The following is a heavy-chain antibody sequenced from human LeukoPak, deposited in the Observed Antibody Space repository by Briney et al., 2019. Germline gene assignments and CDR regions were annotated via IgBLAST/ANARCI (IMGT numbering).Heavy chain of an antibody. D-gene: IGHD3-22*01. CDR2: INPNSGGT. Sequence: ASVKVSCKASGYTFTGYYMHWVRQAPGQGLEWMGWINPNSGGTNYAQKFQGRVTMTRDTSISTAYMELSRLRSDDTAVYYCARSGRNYYDSSGYYPYDYWGQGTLVTVSS. V-gene: IGHV1-2*02. CDR1: GYTFTGYY. J-gene: IGHJ4*02. CDR3: ARSGRNYYDSSGYYPYDY.